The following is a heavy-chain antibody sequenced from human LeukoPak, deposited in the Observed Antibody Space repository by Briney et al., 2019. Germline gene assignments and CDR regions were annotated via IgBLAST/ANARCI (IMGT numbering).Heavy chain of an antibody. V-gene: IGHV3-23*01. D-gene: IGHD3-10*01. CDR2: ISGSGGST. Sequence: PGGSLRLSCAASGFTFSSYAMSWVRQAPGKGLEWVSAISGSGGSTYYADSVKGRFTISRDNSKKTLYLQMNSLRAEDTAVYYCAKDIGGSGSSLGMDVWGQGTTVTVSS. CDR1: GFTFSSYA. J-gene: IGHJ6*02. CDR3: AKDIGGSGSSLGMDV.